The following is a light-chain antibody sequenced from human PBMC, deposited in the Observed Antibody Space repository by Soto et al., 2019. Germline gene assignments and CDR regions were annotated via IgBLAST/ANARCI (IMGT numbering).Light chain of an antibody. CDR2: RNN. CDR1: SSNIGSNY. J-gene: IGLJ1*01. CDR3: AAWDDSLSAFYV. Sequence: QSVLTQPPSASGTPGQRVTSSCSGSSSNIGSNYVYWYQQLPGTAPKLLIYRNNQRPSGVPDRFSGSKSGTSASLAISGLRSEDEADYYCAAWDDSLSAFYVFGTGTKLTVL. V-gene: IGLV1-47*01.